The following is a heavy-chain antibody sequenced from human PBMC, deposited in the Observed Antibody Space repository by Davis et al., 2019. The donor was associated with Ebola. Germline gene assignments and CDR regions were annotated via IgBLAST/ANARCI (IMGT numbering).Heavy chain of an antibody. CDR2: ISSSGSTI. Sequence: GESLKISCAASGFTFSSYEMNWVRQAPGKGLEWVSYISSSGSTIYYADSVKGRFTISRDNAKNSLYLQMNSLRAEDTAVYYCARAPTRYCSSTSCYTRYYYYYGMDVWGQGTTVTVSS. CDR3: ARAPTRYCSSTSCYTRYYYYYGMDV. V-gene: IGHV3-48*03. D-gene: IGHD2-2*02. J-gene: IGHJ6*02. CDR1: GFTFSSYE.